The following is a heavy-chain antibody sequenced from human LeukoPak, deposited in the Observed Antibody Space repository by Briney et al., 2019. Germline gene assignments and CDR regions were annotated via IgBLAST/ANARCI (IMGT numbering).Heavy chain of an antibody. D-gene: IGHD2-2*01. CDR2: ISAYNGNT. CDR3: ARAPADCSSTSCPFDY. Sequence: ASVKVSCKASGYTFTSYAMNWVRQAPGQGLEWMGWISAYNGNTNYAQKLQGRVTMTTDTSTSTAYMELRSLRSDDTAVYYCARAPADCSSTSCPFDYWGQGTLVTVSS. V-gene: IGHV1-18*01. CDR1: GYTFTSYA. J-gene: IGHJ4*02.